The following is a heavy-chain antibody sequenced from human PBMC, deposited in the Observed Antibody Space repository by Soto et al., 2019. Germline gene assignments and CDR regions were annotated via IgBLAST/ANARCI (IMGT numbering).Heavy chain of an antibody. CDR1: GYTFTDYG. CDR2: ISTYNGNA. Sequence: ASVKVSCKASGYTFTDYGISWVRQAPGQGLEWMGWISTYNGNAIYAQKIQGRVTMATDTSTSTAYVELRSLRSDDTAVYYCAREEGISDWHAFDYWGQGTLVTVSS. CDR3: AREEGISDWHAFDY. V-gene: IGHV1-18*04. J-gene: IGHJ4*02. D-gene: IGHD6-19*01.